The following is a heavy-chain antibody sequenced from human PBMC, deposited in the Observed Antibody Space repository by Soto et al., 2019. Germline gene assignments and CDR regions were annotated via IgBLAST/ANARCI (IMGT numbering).Heavy chain of an antibody. CDR3: AKGWGGSSSSPVGY. D-gene: IGHD6-6*01. Sequence: GGSLRLCCAASGFTFSSYGMHWVRQAPGKGLEWVAVISYDGSNKYYADSVKGRFTISRDNSKNTLYLQMNSLRAEDTAVYYCAKGWGGSSSSPVGYWGQGTLVTVSS. CDR2: ISYDGSNK. J-gene: IGHJ4*02. CDR1: GFTFSSYG. V-gene: IGHV3-30*18.